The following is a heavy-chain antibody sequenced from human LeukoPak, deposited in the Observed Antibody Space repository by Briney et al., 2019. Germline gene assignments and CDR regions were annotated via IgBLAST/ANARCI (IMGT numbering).Heavy chain of an antibody. Sequence: GGSLRLSCAASGFTFSNAWMSWVRQAPGKGLEWVGRIKSKTDGGTTDYAAPVKGRFTISRDDSKNTLYLQMNSLKTEDTAVYYCTTLAGRGKYYFDYWGQGTLVTVSS. CDR1: GFTFSNAW. CDR2: IKSKTDGGTT. V-gene: IGHV3-15*01. J-gene: IGHJ4*02. CDR3: TTLAGRGKYYFDY.